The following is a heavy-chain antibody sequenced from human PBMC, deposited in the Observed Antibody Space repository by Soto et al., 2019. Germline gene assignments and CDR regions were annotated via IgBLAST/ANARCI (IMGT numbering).Heavy chain of an antibody. CDR1: GFTFSSYS. J-gene: IGHJ3*02. CDR2: VSSSSSYI. CDR3: ARDPLGYCTSTFCYAGAFDI. D-gene: IGHD2-2*01. Sequence: EVQLVESGGGLVKPGGSLRLSCAASGFTFSSYSMNWVRQAPGKGLEWVSAVSSSSSYIYYADSVKGRFTISRDNARNSLYLQMSSLRAEDTAVYYCARDPLGYCTSTFCYAGAFDIWGQGTMVTVSS. V-gene: IGHV3-21*01.